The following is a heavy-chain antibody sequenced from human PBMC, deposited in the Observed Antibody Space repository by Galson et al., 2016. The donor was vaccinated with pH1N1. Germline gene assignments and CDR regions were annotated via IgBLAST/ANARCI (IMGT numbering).Heavy chain of an antibody. D-gene: IGHD5-12*01. CDR2: VHYTGAA. V-gene: IGHV4-39*01. J-gene: IGHJ4*02. Sequence: SETLSLTCTVSGGSISSNHNWGWIRQPPGKGLEWVGSVHYTGAAYYNPSLRSRVTISLDTSKNQFYLKMTSVTAADTAVYYCARHRTWRTLPDYGGQGTLATVSS. CDR1: GGSISSNHN. CDR3: ARHRTWRTLPDY.